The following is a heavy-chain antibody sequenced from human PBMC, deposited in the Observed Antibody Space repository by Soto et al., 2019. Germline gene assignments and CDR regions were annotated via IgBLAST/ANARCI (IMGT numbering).Heavy chain of an antibody. CDR3: ASGGYCSSTSCYGGMDV. CDR2: ISGSGSGT. V-gene: IGHV3-23*01. CDR1: GFTFSSYS. Sequence: PGGSLRLSCAASGFTFSSYSMNWVRQAPGKGLEWVSVISGSGSGTNYAESVKGRFTISRDNSKNTLYLQMNSLRAEDTAVYYCASGGYCSSTSCYGGMDVWGQGTTVTVSS. D-gene: IGHD2-2*03. J-gene: IGHJ6*02.